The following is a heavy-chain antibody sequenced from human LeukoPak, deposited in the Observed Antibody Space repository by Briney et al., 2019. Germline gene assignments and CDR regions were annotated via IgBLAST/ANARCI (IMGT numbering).Heavy chain of an antibody. CDR2: FYRGGST. V-gene: IGHV3-66*01. CDR3: ARSQDGSGSYFYYFYIDV. D-gene: IGHD3-10*01. CDR1: GFTVSSNY. J-gene: IGHJ6*03. Sequence: GGSLTLSCAASGFTVSSNYMSWVRQAPGKGLEWVSIFYRGGSTYYADSVKGRFTVSRDNSKNILYLQMNSLRAEDTAVYYCARSQDGSGSYFYYFYIDVWGKGTTV.